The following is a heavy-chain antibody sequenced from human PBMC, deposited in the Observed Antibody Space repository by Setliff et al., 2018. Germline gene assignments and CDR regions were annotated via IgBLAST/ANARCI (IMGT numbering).Heavy chain of an antibody. CDR3: ARDRQYCSSPTCYSSYFYYYGMDV. CDR2: IYHSGST. D-gene: IGHD2-2*02. Sequence: PSETLSLTCAIYGQSFSDYYWSWVRQPPGKGLEWIGEIYHSGSTNYNPSLKSRVTISVDTSKNQFSLKLSHVTAADTAVYYCARDRQYCSSPTCYSSYFYYYGMDVWGQGTTVTVSS. CDR1: GQSFSDYY. J-gene: IGHJ6*02. V-gene: IGHV4-34*01.